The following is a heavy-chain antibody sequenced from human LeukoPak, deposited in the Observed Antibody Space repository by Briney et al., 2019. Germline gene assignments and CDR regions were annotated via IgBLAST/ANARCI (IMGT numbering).Heavy chain of an antibody. Sequence: GGSPRLSCAASGFTFSSYWMSWVRQAPGKGLEWVANIKQDGSEKYYVDSVKGRFTISRDNAKNSLYLQMKSLRAEDTAVYCCARVANYYYMDVWGKGTTVTVSS. CDR2: IKQDGSEK. V-gene: IGHV3-7*01. CDR1: GFTFSSYW. CDR3: ARVANYYYMDV. J-gene: IGHJ6*03.